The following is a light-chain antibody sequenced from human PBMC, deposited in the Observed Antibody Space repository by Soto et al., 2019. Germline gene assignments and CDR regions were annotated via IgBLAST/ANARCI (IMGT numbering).Light chain of an antibody. Sequence: EIVLTQSPGTLSLSPGERATLSCRASQSVSSSYLAWYQQKPGQAPRLLIYGASSRATDTPDRFSGSGSGTDFTLNISRLEPEDFAVNYCQQYGSSPRYTFGQGTTLEIK. CDR3: QQYGSSPRYT. CDR1: QSVSSSY. V-gene: IGKV3-20*01. CDR2: GAS. J-gene: IGKJ2*01.